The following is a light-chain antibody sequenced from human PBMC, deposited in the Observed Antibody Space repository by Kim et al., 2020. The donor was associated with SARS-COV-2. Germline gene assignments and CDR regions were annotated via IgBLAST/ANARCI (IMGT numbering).Light chain of an antibody. J-gene: IGKJ3*01. CDR1: QSVSSSY. V-gene: IGKV3-20*01. Sequence: EIVLTQSPGTLSLSPGERATLSCRASQSVSSSYLAWYQQKPGQAPRLLIYGTSSRATGIPDRFSGSGSGTDFTLTISRLEPEDFAVYYCQQYDRSRFTFGPGTKVDIK. CDR2: GTS. CDR3: QQYDRSRFT.